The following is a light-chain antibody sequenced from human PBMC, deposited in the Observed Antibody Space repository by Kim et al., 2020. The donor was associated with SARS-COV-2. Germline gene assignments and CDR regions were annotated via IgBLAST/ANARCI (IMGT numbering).Light chain of an antibody. V-gene: IGLV1-44*01. CDR3: ATWDDRLNTPV. CDR1: NSNIGGNL. CDR2: GYN. Sequence: QSVLTQPPSVSGTPGQNITISCSGSNSNIGGNLVSWYRQLPGTAPKVVLYGYNKRPPGVPDRISGSTSGTAASLAISGLRSEDDGDYYCATWDDRLNTPVFGGGTQLTVL. J-gene: IGLJ3*02.